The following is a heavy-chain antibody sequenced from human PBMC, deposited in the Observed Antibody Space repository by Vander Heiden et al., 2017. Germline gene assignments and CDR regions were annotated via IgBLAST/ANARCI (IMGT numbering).Heavy chain of an antibody. V-gene: IGHV3-30*18. CDR3: AKGTYYYDSSGYAY. CDR2: VSYDGSSK. J-gene: IGHJ4*02. D-gene: IGHD3-22*01. CDR1: GFPFSRYA. Sequence: QVQLVESGGGVVQPGRSLRLSCAASGFPFSRYAMHWVRQAPGRGLEWVAVVSYDGSSKYYADSVKGRFTISRDNSKDTLYLQMNSLRAEDTAVYYCAKGTYYYDSSGYAYWGQGTLVTVSS.